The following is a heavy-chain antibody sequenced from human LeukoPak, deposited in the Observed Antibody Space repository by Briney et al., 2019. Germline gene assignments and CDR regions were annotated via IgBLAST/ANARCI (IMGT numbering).Heavy chain of an antibody. V-gene: IGHV3-23*01. D-gene: IGHD5-12*01. CDR1: GFMFSNYA. Sequence: GGSLRLSCAVSGFMFSNYAMTWVRQAPGKGLEWVSTITGSGDSTYYADSVKGRFSISRDNSKNTLYLQMTSLRAEDTAAYYCAKVPSEEGYSGYDRLPDYYYYMDVWGKGTTVTVSS. J-gene: IGHJ6*03. CDR2: ITGSGDST. CDR3: AKVPSEEGYSGYDRLPDYYYYMDV.